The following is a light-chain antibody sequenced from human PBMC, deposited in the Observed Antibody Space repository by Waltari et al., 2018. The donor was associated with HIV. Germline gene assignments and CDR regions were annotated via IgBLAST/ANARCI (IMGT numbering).Light chain of an antibody. Sequence: DIEVTQSPESLAVSLGERATLNCKSSRSLIYNSNNKNYLAWYQQRPRQPPKLLIYWASTRESGVPYRFNGSGSGTDFTLTISGLRAEDVATYYCQQSSLTPPTFGQGTKVEVK. CDR2: WAS. CDR3: QQSSLTPPT. CDR1: RSLIYNSNNKNY. V-gene: IGKV4-1*01. J-gene: IGKJ1*01.